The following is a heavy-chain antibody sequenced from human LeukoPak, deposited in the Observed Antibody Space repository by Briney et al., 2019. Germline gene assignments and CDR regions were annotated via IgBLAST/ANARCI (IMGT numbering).Heavy chain of an antibody. CDR3: ARGYCSGGSRSNWFDP. V-gene: IGHV1-2*02. J-gene: IGHJ5*02. CDR1: GYTFTGYY. D-gene: IGHD2-15*01. CDR2: INPNSGGT. Sequence: ASVKVSCKASGYTFTGYYMHWVRQAPGQGLEWMGWINPNSGGTNYAQKFQGRVTMTRDTSISAAYMELSRLRSDDTAVYYCARGYCSGGSRSNWFDPWGQGTLVTVSS.